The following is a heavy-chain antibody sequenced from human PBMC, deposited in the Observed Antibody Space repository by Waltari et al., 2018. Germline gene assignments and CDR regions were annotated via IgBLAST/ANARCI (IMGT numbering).Heavy chain of an antibody. Sequence: QVQLVQSGAEVKKPGSSVKVSCKASGGTFSSYAISWVRQAPGQGLEWMGGIIPIFGTASYAQKFQGRVTITADKSTSTAYMELSSLRSEDTAVYYCARGTSWIAAAGYYYYYYMDVWGKGTTVTVSS. V-gene: IGHV1-69*14. CDR1: GGTFSSYA. CDR3: ARGTSWIAAAGYYYYYYMDV. CDR2: IIPIFGTA. D-gene: IGHD6-13*01. J-gene: IGHJ6*03.